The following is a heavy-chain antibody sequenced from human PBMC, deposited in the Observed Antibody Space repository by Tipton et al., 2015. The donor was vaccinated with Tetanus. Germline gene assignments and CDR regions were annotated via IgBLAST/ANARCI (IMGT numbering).Heavy chain of an antibody. V-gene: IGHV3-74*01. D-gene: IGHD1-1*01. CDR2: INPDGRRT. J-gene: IGHJ6*02. CDR3: ARRSLTNYGLDV. CDR1: GFTSESHY. Sequence: SLRLSCAASGFTSESHYVHWVRQTPGKGLVWISRINPDGRRTNYADSVKGRFTISRDHAKNTVYLQMNSLRAEDTAVYFCARRSLTNYGLDVWGQGTTVTVS.